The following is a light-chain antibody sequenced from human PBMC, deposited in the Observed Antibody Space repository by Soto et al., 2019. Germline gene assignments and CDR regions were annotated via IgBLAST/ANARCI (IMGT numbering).Light chain of an antibody. Sequence: QSALTQPRSVSGSPGQSVTISCTGTSSDVGGYNYVSWYQQHPGKAPKLMIYDVSKRPSGVPGRFSGSKSGNTASLTISGLQAEDEADYYCCSSVGSYTSVFGGGTKLTVL. CDR3: CSSVGSYTSV. J-gene: IGLJ3*02. CDR1: SSDVGGYNY. CDR2: DVS. V-gene: IGLV2-11*01.